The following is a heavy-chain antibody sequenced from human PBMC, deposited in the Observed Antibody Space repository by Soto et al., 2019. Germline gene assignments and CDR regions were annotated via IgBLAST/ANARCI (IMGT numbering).Heavy chain of an antibody. J-gene: IGHJ4*02. D-gene: IGHD4-17*01. Sequence: EVQLVESGGGLVQPGGSLRLSCAASGFTFSSYSMNWVRQAPGKGLERISYISSSSSTIYYADSVKGRFTISRDNAKNSLYLQMNSLRDEDTAVYYCASDYRQDYGDYPYYFDYWGQGTLVTVSS. CDR2: ISSSSSTI. CDR1: GFTFSSYS. V-gene: IGHV3-48*02. CDR3: ASDYRQDYGDYPYYFDY.